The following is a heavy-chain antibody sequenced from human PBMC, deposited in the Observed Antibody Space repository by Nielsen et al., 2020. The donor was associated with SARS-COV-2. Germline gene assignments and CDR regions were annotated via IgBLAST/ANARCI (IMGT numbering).Heavy chain of an antibody. CDR2: VSWNSDRI. CDR1: GFTFHDFG. J-gene: IGHJ6*02. CDR3: ARDNRLVAADYYYGMDV. D-gene: IGHD2-2*01. Sequence: SLKISCTASGFTFHDFGMHWVRQAPGKGLEWVSGVSWNSDRIVYADSVKGRFTISRDNAKNSLYLQMNSLRAEDTALYHCARDNRLVAADYYYGMDVWGQGTAVTVSS. V-gene: IGHV3-9*01.